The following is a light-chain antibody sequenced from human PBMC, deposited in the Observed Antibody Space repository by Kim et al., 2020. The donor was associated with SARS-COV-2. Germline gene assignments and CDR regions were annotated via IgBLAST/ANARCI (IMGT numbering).Light chain of an antibody. V-gene: IGLV1-47*01. CDR3: AAWDDSLSGHWV. J-gene: IGLJ3*02. CDR2: RND. CDR1: SPKVGSNY. Sequence: RVAISCSGSSPKVGSNYVFWYQQVPGTAPKLLIYRNDQRPSGVPDRFSASKSGTSASLAISGLRPEDEATYYCAAWDDSLSGHWVFGGGTKLTVL.